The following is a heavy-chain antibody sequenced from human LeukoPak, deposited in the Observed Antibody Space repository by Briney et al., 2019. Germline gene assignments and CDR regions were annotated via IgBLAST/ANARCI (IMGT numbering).Heavy chain of an antibody. J-gene: IGHJ4*02. V-gene: IGHV3-7*01. Sequence: GGSLRLSCAASGFTFSSYWMSWVRQAPGKGLEWVANIKQDGSEKYYVDSVKGRFTISRDNAKNSLYLQMNSLRAEDTAVYYCARDTVAGTGYFDYWGQGTLVTVSS. CDR2: IKQDGSEK. CDR3: ARDTVAGTGYFDY. CDR1: GFTFSSYW. D-gene: IGHD6-19*01.